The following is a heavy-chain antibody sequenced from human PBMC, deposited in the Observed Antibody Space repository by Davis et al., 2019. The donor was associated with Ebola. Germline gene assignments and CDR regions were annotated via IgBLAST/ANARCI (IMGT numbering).Heavy chain of an antibody. D-gene: IGHD6-6*01. Sequence: SVKVSCKASGGTFSSYAISWVRQAPGQGLEWMGGIIPILGIANYAQKFQGRVTITADESTSTAYMELSSLRSEDTAVYYCATPREEYSSSSYYYYYMDVWGKGTTVTVSS. V-gene: IGHV1-69*10. CDR1: GGTFSSYA. J-gene: IGHJ6*03. CDR3: ATPREEYSSSSYYYYYMDV. CDR2: IIPILGIA.